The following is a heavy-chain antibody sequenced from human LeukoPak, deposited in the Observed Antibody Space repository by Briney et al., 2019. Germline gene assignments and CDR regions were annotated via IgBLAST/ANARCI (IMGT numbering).Heavy chain of an antibody. CDR3: ARRRYGDYD. Sequence: PSETLSLTCIVSGGSISSSSYYWGWIRQPPGQGLEWIGSIHYSGSTYYNPSLKSRVTISVDTSKNQFSLKLSSVTAADTAVYYCARRRYGDYDWGQGTLVTVSS. D-gene: IGHD4-17*01. CDR1: GGSISSSSYY. V-gene: IGHV4-39*01. CDR2: IHYSGST. J-gene: IGHJ4*02.